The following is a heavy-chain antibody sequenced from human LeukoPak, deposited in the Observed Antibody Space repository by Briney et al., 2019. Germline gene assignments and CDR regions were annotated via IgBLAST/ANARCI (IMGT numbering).Heavy chain of an antibody. D-gene: IGHD3-16*01. CDR2: ISGSGGST. V-gene: IGHV3-23*01. CDR3: AKEVYDYVWGSPGFDY. Sequence: GGSLRLSCAASGFTFSSYAMSWVRQAPGKGLEWVSAISGSGGSTYYADSVKGRFTISRDNSKHTLYLQLNSLRAEDTAVYYCAKEVYDYVWGSPGFDYWGQGTLVTVSS. J-gene: IGHJ4*02. CDR1: GFTFSSYA.